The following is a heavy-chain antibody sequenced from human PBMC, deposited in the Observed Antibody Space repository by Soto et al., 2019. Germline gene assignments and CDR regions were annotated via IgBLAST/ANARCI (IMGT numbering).Heavy chain of an antibody. J-gene: IGHJ6*02. CDR1: GYTFSIYG. V-gene: IGHV1-18*01. D-gene: IGHD2-8*01. Sequence: AALKVSCKASGYTFSIYGISWVRQAPGQGLEWMGWISGYNGDTKYAQKVQGRVTMTIDTSTYTAYMELRSLTSDDTAIYYCAKNGQPPYYYYGMDVWG. CDR3: AKNGQPPYYYYGMDV. CDR2: ISGYNGDT.